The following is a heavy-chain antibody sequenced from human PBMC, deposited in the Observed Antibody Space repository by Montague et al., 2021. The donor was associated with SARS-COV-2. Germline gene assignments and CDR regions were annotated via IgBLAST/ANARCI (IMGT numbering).Heavy chain of an antibody. V-gene: IGHV4-39*01. CDR2: FYYAGGT. CDR1: GGSVSRISSH. D-gene: IGHD4-17*01. CDR3: ARLYGSSFDY. J-gene: IGHJ4*02. Sequence: SETLSLTCTVSGGSVSRISSHWGWIRQPPGKGLESIGSFYYAGGTQYNPSLKSRVTISVDTSNDQFSLKMNSVTAAGTAVYFCARLYGSSFDYWGQGTLVTVSS.